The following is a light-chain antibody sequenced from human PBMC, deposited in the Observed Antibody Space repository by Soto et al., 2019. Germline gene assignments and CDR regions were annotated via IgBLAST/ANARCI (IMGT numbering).Light chain of an antibody. J-gene: IGKJ2*01. V-gene: IGKV3-20*01. Sequence: EIVLTQSPGTLSLSPGERATLSCRASQSVSSSYLAWYQQKPGQAPRLLIYGASSRATGIPDRFSGSGSGTDFTLTISRLEPEDFAVYYCQQYGSSPPWYTFGQGTKLEMK. CDR3: QQYGSSPPWYT. CDR1: QSVSSSY. CDR2: GAS.